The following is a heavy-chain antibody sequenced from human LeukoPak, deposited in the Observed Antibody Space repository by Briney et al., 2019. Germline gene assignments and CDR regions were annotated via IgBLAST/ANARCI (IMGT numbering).Heavy chain of an antibody. Sequence: GESLKISCKGPGYSFSSYWIGWVRQMPGKGLEWMGIIYPGDSDIAYSPSFQGQVTISADKSLSTAYLQWSSLKASDTAMYYCATSRRSGWYFDYWGQGTLVTVSS. D-gene: IGHD6-19*01. J-gene: IGHJ4*02. V-gene: IGHV5-51*01. CDR2: IYPGDSDI. CDR3: ATSRRSGWYFDY. CDR1: GYSFSSYW.